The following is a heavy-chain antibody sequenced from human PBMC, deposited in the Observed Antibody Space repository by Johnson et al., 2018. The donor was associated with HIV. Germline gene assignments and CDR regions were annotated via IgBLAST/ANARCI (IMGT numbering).Heavy chain of an antibody. D-gene: IGHD5/OR15-5a*01. V-gene: IGHV3-11*04. CDR1: GFKFSDYH. Sequence: QVQLVESGGGLVKPGGSLRLSCAASGFKFSDYHMSWIRQAPGKGLEWVSYISSGGRTIYYADSVKGRFTISRDNAKNSLYLQMNSLRVEDTAVYYCARVLGVYAYHIWGQGTMVTVSS. CDR3: ARVLGVYAYHI. CDR2: ISSGGRTI. J-gene: IGHJ3*02.